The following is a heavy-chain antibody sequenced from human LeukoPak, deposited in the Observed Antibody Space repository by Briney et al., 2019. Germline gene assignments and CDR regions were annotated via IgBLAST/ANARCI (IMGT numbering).Heavy chain of an antibody. CDR3: ARGETMLDP. D-gene: IGHD5-24*01. Sequence: LTGGSLRLSCAASGFTFSSYAMHWVRQAPGKGLEWVAVISYDGSNKYYADSVKGRFTISRDNSKNTLYLQMNSLRAEDTAVYYCARGETMLDPWGQGTLVTVSS. CDR1: GFTFSSYA. J-gene: IGHJ5*02. CDR2: ISYDGSNK. V-gene: IGHV3-30-3*01.